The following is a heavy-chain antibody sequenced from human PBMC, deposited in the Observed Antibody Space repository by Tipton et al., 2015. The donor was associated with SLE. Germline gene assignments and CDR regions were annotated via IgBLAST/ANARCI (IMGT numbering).Heavy chain of an antibody. J-gene: IGHJ4*02. CDR2: GYYTGSS. D-gene: IGHD3-9*01. V-gene: IGHV4-39*01. CDR3: ARRPYYDILTYPNYVES. Sequence: TLSLTCTVSGASISSSSFCWGWIRQPPGKGLEWIGSGYYTGSSYYNPSLKSRVTISVDTSKNQVSLTLKSVTAADTAVYFCARRPYYDILTYPNYVESWGQGILVIVSS. CDR1: GASISSSSFC.